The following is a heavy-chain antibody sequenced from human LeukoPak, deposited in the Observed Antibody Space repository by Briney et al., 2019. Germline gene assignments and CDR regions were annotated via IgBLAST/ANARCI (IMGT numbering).Heavy chain of an antibody. V-gene: IGHV4-34*01. CDR1: GGSFSGYY. J-gene: IGHJ4*02. CDR2: INHSGST. Sequence: SETLSLTCAVYGGSFSGYYRSWIRQPPGKGLEWIGEINHSGSTNYNPSLKSRVTISVDTSKNQFSLKLSSVTAADTAVYYCARDSGYCSGGSCQAGPFDYWGQGTLVTVSS. CDR3: ARDSGYCSGGSCQAGPFDY. D-gene: IGHD2-15*01.